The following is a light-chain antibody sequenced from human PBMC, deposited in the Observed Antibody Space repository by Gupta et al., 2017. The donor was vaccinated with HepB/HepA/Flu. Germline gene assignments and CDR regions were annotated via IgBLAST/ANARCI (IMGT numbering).Light chain of an antibody. V-gene: IGKV3-15*01. CDR2: GAS. CDR3: QQDYNWHHV. J-gene: IGKJ4*01. Sequence: EIVMTQSPATLSVSPGERATLSCRASQSVSSNLAWYQQKPGQAPRLLIYGASTRATGIPARFSGSGSGTEFTLTISSLQSEDFAVCYCQQDYNWHHVFGGGTKLEIK. CDR1: QSVSSN.